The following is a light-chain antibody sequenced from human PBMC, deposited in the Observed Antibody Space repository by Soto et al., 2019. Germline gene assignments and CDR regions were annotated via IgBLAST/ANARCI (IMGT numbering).Light chain of an antibody. CDR1: QSVSTS. CDR2: DAS. V-gene: IGKV3-11*01. CDR3: QLRDVWRS. Sequence: IVLTQSPVTLALSPGERAVLSCRASQSVSTSLAWYQHKPGQAPRLFIYDASKRAPGLPARFSGSGSGTDFTLTISSLEPEDFAVYYCQLRDVWRSFGQGTKVEI. J-gene: IGKJ1*01.